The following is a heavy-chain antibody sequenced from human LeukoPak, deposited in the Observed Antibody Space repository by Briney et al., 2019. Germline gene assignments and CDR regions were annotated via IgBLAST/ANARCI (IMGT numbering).Heavy chain of an antibody. V-gene: IGHV3-23*01. J-gene: IGHJ6*03. CDR1: GFTFGDYA. CDR2: ISGSGGST. Sequence: GGSLRLSCTASGFTFGDYAMSWVRQAPGKGLEWVAGISGSGGSTTYADSVKGRFTISRDNAKNTLYLQMNSLRAEDTAVYYCARPSRAVAGSYYYYYMHVWGKGTTVTVSS. CDR3: ARPSRAVAGSYYYYYMHV. D-gene: IGHD6-19*01.